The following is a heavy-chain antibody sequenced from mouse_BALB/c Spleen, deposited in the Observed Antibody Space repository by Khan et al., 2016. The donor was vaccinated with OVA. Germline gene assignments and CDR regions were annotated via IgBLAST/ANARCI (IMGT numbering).Heavy chain of an antibody. CDR2: ISPNSDGS. J-gene: IGHJ3*01. CDR1: GYTFTSYV. Sequence: VQLKQSGPELVKPGASVKMSCKASGYTFTSYVMHWVKQKPGQGLEWIGYISPNSDGSKYNEKFRGKATLTSDKSSSTAYMELSSLNSEDSAVYYCVRSLYYYGSAYEGFAYWGQGTLVTVSA. V-gene: IGHV1S136*01. D-gene: IGHD1-1*01. CDR3: VRSLYYYGSAYEGFAY.